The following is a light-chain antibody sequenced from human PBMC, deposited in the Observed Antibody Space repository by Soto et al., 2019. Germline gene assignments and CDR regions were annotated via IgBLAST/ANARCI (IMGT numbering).Light chain of an antibody. CDR1: QSISSN. CDR3: QHFNSWPYS. V-gene: IGKV3-15*01. CDR2: GAS. Sequence: EIVMTQSPATLSVSPGERATLSCRASQSISSNLHWYQQKPGQSPRLLIYGASTRATGIPARFSGSGSGTEFTLTINSLQSEDFAIDYCQHFNSWPYSFGQGTKLEIK. J-gene: IGKJ2*03.